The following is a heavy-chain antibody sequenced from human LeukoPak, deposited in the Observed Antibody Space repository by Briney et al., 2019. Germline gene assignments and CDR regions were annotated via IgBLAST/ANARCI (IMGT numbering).Heavy chain of an antibody. J-gene: IGHJ4*02. D-gene: IGHD3-10*01. CDR1: GFTFSSYS. CDR2: ISSSSSYI. V-gene: IGHV3-21*01. CDR3: ARSPVLLWFGELVRYFDY. Sequence: PGGSLRLSCAASGFTFSSYSMNWVRQAPGKGLEWVSSISSSSSYIYYADSVKGRFTISRDNAKNSLYLQMNSLRAEDTAVYYCARSPVLLWFGELVRYFDYWGQGTLVTVSS.